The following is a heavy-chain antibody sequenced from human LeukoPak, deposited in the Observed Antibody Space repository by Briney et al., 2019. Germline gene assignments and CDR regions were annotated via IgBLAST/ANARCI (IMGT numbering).Heavy chain of an antibody. Sequence: PSETLSLTCTVSGGSISSSSYYWGWIRQPPGKGLEWIGSIYDSGCTYYNPSLQSRVTISVDTSKNQFSLKLSSVTAADTAVYYCASSFDYWGQGTLVTVSS. CDR2: IYDSGCT. J-gene: IGHJ4*02. CDR3: ASSFDY. CDR1: GGSISSSSYY. V-gene: IGHV4-39*01.